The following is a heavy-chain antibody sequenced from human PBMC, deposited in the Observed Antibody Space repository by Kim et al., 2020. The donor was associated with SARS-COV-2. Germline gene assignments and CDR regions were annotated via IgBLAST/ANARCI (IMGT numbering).Heavy chain of an antibody. J-gene: IGHJ4*02. Sequence: QKFQGRVTMTRATSTSTVYMELSSLKSDDTAVYYCAREGATAMTTYYFDYWGQGTLVTVSS. D-gene: IGHD4-17*01. CDR3: AREGATAMTTYYFDY. V-gene: IGHV1-46*01.